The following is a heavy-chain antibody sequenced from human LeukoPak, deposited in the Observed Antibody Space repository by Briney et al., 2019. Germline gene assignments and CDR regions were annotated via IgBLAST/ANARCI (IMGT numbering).Heavy chain of an antibody. Sequence: GGSLRLSCVTSGFTFSNSWMAWVRQAPGKGPEWVANIKQNASDIDHVDSVKGRFTISRDNAKNSLYLQMNSLRAEDTAVYYCARGSSYDRRGCFSDWGQGTLVTVSS. D-gene: IGHD3-3*01. CDR1: GFTFSNSW. CDR3: ARGSSYDRRGCFSD. CDR2: IKQNASDI. V-gene: IGHV3-7*01. J-gene: IGHJ4*02.